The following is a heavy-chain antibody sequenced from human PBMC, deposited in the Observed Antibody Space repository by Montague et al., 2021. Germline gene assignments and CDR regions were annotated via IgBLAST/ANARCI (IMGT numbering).Heavy chain of an antibody. D-gene: IGHD5-18*01. Sequence: SLRLSCAASGFTFSSFGMNWVRQAPGKGLEWVSYITSSISTKDYADSVKGRFTISKDNAKNSLYLQMNSLRDEYTAVYYCARGRGYSQGYWGQGTLVTVSS. CDR1: GFTFSSFG. CDR2: ITSSISTK. J-gene: IGHJ4*02. CDR3: ARGRGYSQGY. V-gene: IGHV3-48*02.